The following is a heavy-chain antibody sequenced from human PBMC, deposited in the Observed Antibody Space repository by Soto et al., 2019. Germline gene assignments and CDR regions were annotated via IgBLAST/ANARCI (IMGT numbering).Heavy chain of an antibody. CDR3: AREVMTTGFDY. J-gene: IGHJ4*02. V-gene: IGHV3-33*01. CDR1: GFTFSSYG. Sequence: QVQLVESGGGVVQPGRSLRLSCAASGFTFSSYGMHWVRQAPGKGLEWVAVIWYDGSNKYYADSVKGRVTISRDNSKNTLYLQMSSLRAEDTAVYYCAREVMTTGFDYWGQGTLVTVSS. CDR2: IWYDGSNK. D-gene: IGHD4-17*01.